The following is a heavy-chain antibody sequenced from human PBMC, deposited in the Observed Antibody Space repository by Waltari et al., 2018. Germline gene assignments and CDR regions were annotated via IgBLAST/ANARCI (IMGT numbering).Heavy chain of an antibody. Sequence: EVQLVESGGGLVQPGGSLRLSCAASGFTFSSYWMSWVRQAPGKGLEWVANIKQDGSEKYDGDSVKGRFTISRDNAKNSLYLQMNSLRAEDTAVYYCARDPKYYDSNGYYEYIDYWGQGTLVTVSS. J-gene: IGHJ4*02. D-gene: IGHD3-22*01. CDR3: ARDPKYYDSNGYYEYIDY. CDR1: GFTFSSYW. CDR2: IKQDGSEK. V-gene: IGHV3-7*01.